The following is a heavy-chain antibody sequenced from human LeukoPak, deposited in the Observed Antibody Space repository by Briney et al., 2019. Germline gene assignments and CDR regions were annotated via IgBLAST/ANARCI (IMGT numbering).Heavy chain of an antibody. CDR1: GSTFSSYG. CDR3: AKDLFLGYCSSTSCYNWFDP. Sequence: PGGSLRLSCAASGSTFSSYGMHWVRQAPGKGLEWVAFIRYDGSNKYYADSVKGRFTISRDNSKNTLYLQMNSLRAEDTAVYYCAKDLFLGYCSSTSCYNWFDPWGQGTLVTVSS. CDR2: IRYDGSNK. V-gene: IGHV3-30*02. D-gene: IGHD2-2*01. J-gene: IGHJ5*02.